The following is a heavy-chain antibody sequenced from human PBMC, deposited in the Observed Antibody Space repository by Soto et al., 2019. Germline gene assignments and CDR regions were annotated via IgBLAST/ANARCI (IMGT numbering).Heavy chain of an antibody. D-gene: IGHD2-21*02. V-gene: IGHV1-69*06. CDR2: IIPIFGTA. J-gene: IGHJ2*01. CDR1: GGTFSSYA. Sequence: QVQLVQSGAEVKKPGSSVKVSCKASGGTFSSYAISWVRQAPGQGLEWMGGIIPIFGTANYAQKFQGRVTITADKSTSTAYMELSSLRSEDTAVYYCARGPYCGDDCYSTPKPSLYWYFDLWGRGTLVTVSS. CDR3: ARGPYCGDDCYSTPKPSLYWYFDL.